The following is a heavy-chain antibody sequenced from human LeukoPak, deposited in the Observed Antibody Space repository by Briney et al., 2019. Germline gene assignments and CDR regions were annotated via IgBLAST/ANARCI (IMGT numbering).Heavy chain of an antibody. D-gene: IGHD4-17*01. J-gene: IGHJ2*01. V-gene: IGHV4-34*01. Sequence: SETLSLTCAVYGGSFSGYYWSWIRQPTGKGLEWIGEINHSGSTNYNPSLKSRVTISVDTSKNQFSLKLSSVTAADTAVYYCARQLRRPNRYFDLWGRGTLVTVSS. CDR2: INHSGST. CDR1: GGSFSGYY. CDR3: ARQLRRPNRYFDL.